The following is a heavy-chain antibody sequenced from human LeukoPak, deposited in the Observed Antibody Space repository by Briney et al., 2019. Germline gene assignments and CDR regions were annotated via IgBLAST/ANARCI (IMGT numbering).Heavy chain of an antibody. Sequence: ASVKVSCKASGYTFTSYYMHWVRQAPGQGREWMGIINPSGGSTSYAQEFQGRVTMTRDMSTSTVYMELSSLRSEDTAVYYCARVDHNWNFDYWGQGTLVTVSS. J-gene: IGHJ4*02. V-gene: IGHV1-46*01. CDR1: GYTFTSYY. D-gene: IGHD1-20*01. CDR3: ARVDHNWNFDY. CDR2: INPSGGST.